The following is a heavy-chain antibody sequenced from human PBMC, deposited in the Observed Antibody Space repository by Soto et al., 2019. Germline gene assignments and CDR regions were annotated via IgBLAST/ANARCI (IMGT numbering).Heavy chain of an antibody. CDR2: ISYDGSNK. V-gene: IGHV3-30*18. Sequence: GGSLRLSCAASGFTFSSYGMHWVRQAPGKGLEWVAVISYDGSNKYYADSVKGRFTISRDNSKNTLYLQMNSLRAEDTAVYYCAKAQGYRLRYFDWLPQSWFDYWGQGTLVTVSS. CDR3: AKAQGYRLRYFDWLPQSWFDY. D-gene: IGHD3-9*01. CDR1: GFTFSSYG. J-gene: IGHJ4*02.